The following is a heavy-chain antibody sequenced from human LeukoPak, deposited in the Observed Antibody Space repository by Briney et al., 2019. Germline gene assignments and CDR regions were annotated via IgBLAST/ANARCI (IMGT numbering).Heavy chain of an antibody. CDR3: ARAKSIAAADFDY. CDR1: VYTFTSYG. D-gene: IGHD6-13*01. CDR2: ISAYNDNT. J-gene: IGHJ4*02. V-gene: IGHV1-18*01. Sequence: ASVKVSCKASVYTFTSYGISWVRQAPGQGLEGMGWISAYNDNTNYAQKLQGSVTMTTDISKSTDDMELRSLRSDDTAVYYCARAKSIAAADFDYWGQGTLVTVSS.